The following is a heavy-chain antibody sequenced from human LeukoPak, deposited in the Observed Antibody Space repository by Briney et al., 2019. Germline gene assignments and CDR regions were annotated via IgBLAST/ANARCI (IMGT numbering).Heavy chain of an antibody. V-gene: IGHV1-69*13. Sequence: AASVKVSCKASGGTFSSYDISWVRQAPGQGLEWMGGIIPIFGTANYAQKFQGRVTITADESTSTAYMELSSLRSEDTAVYYCASERYYYDSSGYFYFDYWGQGTLVTVSS. CDR3: ASERYYYDSSGYFYFDY. CDR1: GGTFSSYD. CDR2: IIPIFGTA. J-gene: IGHJ4*02. D-gene: IGHD3-22*01.